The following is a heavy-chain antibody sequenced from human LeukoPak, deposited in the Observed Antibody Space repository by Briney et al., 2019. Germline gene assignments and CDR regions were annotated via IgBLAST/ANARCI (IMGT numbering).Heavy chain of an antibody. V-gene: IGHV3-48*03. J-gene: IGHJ4*02. CDR3: VKSTYDILTGQFDY. CDR1: GFTFSSYE. Sequence: GGSLRLSCAASGFTFSSYEMNWVRQAPGKGLEWVSYISSSGNTIYYADPVKGRFTISRDNAKNSLYLQMNSLRAEDTALYYCVKSTYDILTGQFDYWGQGTLVTVSS. D-gene: IGHD3-9*01. CDR2: ISSSGNTI.